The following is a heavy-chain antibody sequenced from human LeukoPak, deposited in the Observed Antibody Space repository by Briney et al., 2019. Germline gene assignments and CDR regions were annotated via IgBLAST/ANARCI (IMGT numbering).Heavy chain of an antibody. V-gene: IGHV1-69*13. D-gene: IGHD3-10*01. CDR1: GDTFSNYA. CDR2: IIPIFDTA. CDR3: VRFFPYDPGSYFAY. J-gene: IGHJ4*02. Sequence: ASVKVSCKASGDTFSNYAICWVRQAPGQGLEWMGGIIPIFDTANYAQKLQGRITIPADQSTCTAYMELRGLRSEDTAVYYCVRFFPYDPGSYFAYWGQGTLVTVSS.